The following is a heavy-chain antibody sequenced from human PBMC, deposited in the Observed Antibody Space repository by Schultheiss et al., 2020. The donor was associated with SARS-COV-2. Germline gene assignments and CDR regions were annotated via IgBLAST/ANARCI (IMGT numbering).Heavy chain of an antibody. CDR3: ASRLGIAASGALFDY. CDR2: IGTGGDT. CDR1: GFAFSSYA. D-gene: IGHD6-13*01. V-gene: IGHV3-47*01. J-gene: IGHJ4*02. Sequence: AGSLRLSCAASGFAFSSYALHWVRRAPGKGLEWVSAIGTGGDTYYADSVMGRFTISRDNAKNSLYLQMNSLRAEDTAVYYCASRLGIAASGALFDYWGQGTLVTVSS.